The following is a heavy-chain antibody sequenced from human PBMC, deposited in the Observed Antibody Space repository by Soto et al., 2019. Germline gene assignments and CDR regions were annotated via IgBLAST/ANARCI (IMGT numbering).Heavy chain of an antibody. J-gene: IGHJ4*02. CDR1: GFTFSSYG. Sequence: GGSLRLSCAASGFTFSSYGMHWVRQAPGKGLEWVAVIWYDGSNKYYADSVKGRFTISRDNSKNTLYLQMNSLRAEDTAVYYCAKGHITIFGVVIPQFAFWGQGTLVPVSS. D-gene: IGHD3-3*01. CDR3: AKGHITIFGVVIPQFAF. CDR2: IWYDGSNK. V-gene: IGHV3-33*06.